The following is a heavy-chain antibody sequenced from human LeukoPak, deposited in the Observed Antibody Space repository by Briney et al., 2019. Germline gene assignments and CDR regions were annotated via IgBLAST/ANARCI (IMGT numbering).Heavy chain of an antibody. J-gene: IGHJ6*02. CDR2: IYHSGST. CDR3: ARDAQRYFWSGYRGSVGDYYGMDV. D-gene: IGHD3-3*01. V-gene: IGHV4-30-2*01. CDR1: GGSISSGGYS. Sequence: NPSQTLSLTCAVSGGSISSGGYSWSWIRQPPGKGLEWIGYIYHSGSTYYNPSLKSRVTISVDTSKNQFSLKLSSVTAADTAVYYCARDAQRYFWSGYRGSVGDYYGMDVWGQGTTVTVSS.